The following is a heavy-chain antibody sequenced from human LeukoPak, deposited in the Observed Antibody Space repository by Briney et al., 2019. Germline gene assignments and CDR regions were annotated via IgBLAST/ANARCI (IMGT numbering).Heavy chain of an antibody. CDR1: GFTFSSYE. J-gene: IGHJ4*02. Sequence: SGGSLRLSCAASGFTFSSYELNWVRQAPGKGLEWISYISSSGTTIYYTDSVKGRFTISRDNAKNSLYLQMNSRRAEDTAVYYCARGLGKGDNWGQGTLVTVSS. CDR3: ARGLGKGDN. CDR2: ISSSGTTI. V-gene: IGHV3-48*03. D-gene: IGHD7-27*01.